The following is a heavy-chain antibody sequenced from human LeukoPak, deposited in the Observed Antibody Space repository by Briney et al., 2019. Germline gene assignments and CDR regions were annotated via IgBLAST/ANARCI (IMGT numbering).Heavy chain of an antibody. D-gene: IGHD5-18*01. V-gene: IGHV3-7*01. CDR2: IKRDGSER. CDR1: GLRFSDYW. CDR3: ARHGYSYGYSLDY. Sequence: PGGSLRLSCAASGLRFSDYWMSWVRQAPGKGLEWVASIKRDGSERNYVDSVKGRFVISRDNAKNSVYLQLNSLRAEDTAVYYCARHGYSYGYSLDYWGQGTLVTVSP. J-gene: IGHJ4*02.